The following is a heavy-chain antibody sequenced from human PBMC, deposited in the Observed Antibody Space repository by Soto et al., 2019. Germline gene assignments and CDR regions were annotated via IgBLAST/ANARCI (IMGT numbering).Heavy chain of an antibody. CDR3: ARGLYCGGGCYSHFDY. CDR2: IIPIFGTT. CDR1: GGTFSNYP. Sequence: VQLVQSGAEVKKPGSSVKVSCKASGGTFSNYPFIWVRQAPGQGLDWMGGIIPIFGTTDYGQRFQGRVTITADESTNTAYMELSSLRSDDTAVYYCARGLYCGGGCYSHFDYWCQGTVVTVSS. V-gene: IGHV1-69*01. D-gene: IGHD2-21*02. J-gene: IGHJ4*02.